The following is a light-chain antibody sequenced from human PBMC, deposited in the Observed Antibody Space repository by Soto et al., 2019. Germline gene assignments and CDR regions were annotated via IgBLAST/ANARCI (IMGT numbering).Light chain of an antibody. J-gene: IGKJ1*01. Sequence: EIVMTQSPATLSVSPGGRATLSCRASQSISGALAWYQQKPGQAPRLLIYGASARATSFPSRFSGSGSGTEFTLTISSLQPDDFATYYCQHYKMYSPWTFGQGTKVDIK. CDR2: GAS. CDR3: QHYKMYSPWT. V-gene: IGKV3-15*01. CDR1: QSISGA.